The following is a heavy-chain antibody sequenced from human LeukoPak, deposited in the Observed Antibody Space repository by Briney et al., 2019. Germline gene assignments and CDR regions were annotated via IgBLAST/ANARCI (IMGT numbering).Heavy chain of an antibody. D-gene: IGHD2-15*01. V-gene: IGHV1-8*01. J-gene: IGHJ6*03. Sequence: ASVKVSCKASGYTFTSYDINWVRQATGQGLEWMGWMNPNSGNTGYAQKFQGRVTMTRNTSISTAYMELSSLRSEDTAVYHCARGVRHCSGGSCYVYYMDVWGKGTTVTVSS. CDR2: MNPNSGNT. CDR3: ARGVRHCSGGSCYVYYMDV. CDR1: GYTFTSYD.